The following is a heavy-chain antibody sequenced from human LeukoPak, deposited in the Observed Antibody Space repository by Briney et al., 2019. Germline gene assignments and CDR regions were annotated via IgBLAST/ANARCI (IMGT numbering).Heavy chain of an antibody. CDR1: GFIFTDYY. Sequence: GGSLRLSCVASGFIFTDYYMDWVRQAPGEGLEWVGRTRNRANSYTTEYAASVKGRFIISRDDSKNSVYLQMNSLKTEDTAVYYCSKTLAGQHHMDVWGKGTTVTVSS. V-gene: IGHV3-72*01. D-gene: IGHD3-3*02. CDR2: TRNRANSYTT. CDR3: SKTLAGQHHMDV. J-gene: IGHJ6*03.